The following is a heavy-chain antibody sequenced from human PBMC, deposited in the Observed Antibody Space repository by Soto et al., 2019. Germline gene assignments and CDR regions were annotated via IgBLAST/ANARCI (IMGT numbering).Heavy chain of an antibody. J-gene: IGHJ6*01. V-gene: IGHV4-31*03. CDR3: ARKGLDYYDSSGFYYYFYAMDV. D-gene: IGHD3-22*01. CDR2: IHNSVST. CDR1: GGSISTGNYH. Sequence: SETLSLTCTVSGGSISTGNYHCSWIRHHPGKGLEWIGIIHNSVSTCYNPSLKSRITMSLDTSQNQFSLKLSSVTAADTAVYYCARKGLDYYDSSGFYYYFYAMDVWGHGTTVT.